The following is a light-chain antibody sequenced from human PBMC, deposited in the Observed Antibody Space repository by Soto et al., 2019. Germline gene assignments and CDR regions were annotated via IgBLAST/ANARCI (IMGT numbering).Light chain of an antibody. CDR2: AAF. J-gene: IGKJ5*01. CDR1: EDINSR. CDR3: QQADSFPIT. V-gene: IGKV1-12*01. Sequence: DIQMTQSPSSVSASVGDRVTISCRASEDINSRLAWYQQKPGNAPKLLIYAAFILQSGVPSRFSGYGSWTDFTLSISSLQPEDFATYYCQQADSFPITFGQGTRLEMK.